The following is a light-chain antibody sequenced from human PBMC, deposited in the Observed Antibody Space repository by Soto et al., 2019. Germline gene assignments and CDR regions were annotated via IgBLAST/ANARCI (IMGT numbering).Light chain of an antibody. CDR2: GAS. V-gene: IGKV3-11*01. Sequence: EIVLTQSPATLSLSPGERATLSCRASQSVNSYLAWYQHKPGQAPRHLIYGASNRATGIPARFSGSGSGTDFTLTISSLEPEDFAVYYCQQRSNWPPLTFGQGTRLEIK. J-gene: IGKJ5*01. CDR1: QSVNSY. CDR3: QQRSNWPPLT.